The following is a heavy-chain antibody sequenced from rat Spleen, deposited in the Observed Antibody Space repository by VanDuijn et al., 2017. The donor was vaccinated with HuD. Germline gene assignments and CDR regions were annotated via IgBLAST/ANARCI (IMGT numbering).Heavy chain of an antibody. D-gene: IGHD4-1*01. Sequence: EVQLVESGGGLVQPGRSLKLSCAASGFTFSDYNMAWVRQAPKKGLEWVATISYDGSSTYYRDSVKGRFTISRDNAKSTLYLQMDSLRSEDTATYYCARHTGDYWGQGVMVTVSS. J-gene: IGHJ2*01. V-gene: IGHV5-7*01. CDR3: ARHTGDY. CDR2: ISYDGSST. CDR1: GFTFSDYN.